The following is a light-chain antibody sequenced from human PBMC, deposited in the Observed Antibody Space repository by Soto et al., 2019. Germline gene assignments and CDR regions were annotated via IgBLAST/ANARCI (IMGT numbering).Light chain of an antibody. V-gene: IGLV1-40*01. CDR1: SSNIGAGYD. Sequence: QSVLTQPPSVSGAPGQRVTISCTGSSSNIGAGYDVHWYQQLPGTAPKLLIYGNTNRPSGVPDRFSGSKSDTSASLAITGLQAEDAAVYYCQSYDSSLSAYVFGTGTKVTV. J-gene: IGLJ1*01. CDR3: QSYDSSLSAYV. CDR2: GNT.